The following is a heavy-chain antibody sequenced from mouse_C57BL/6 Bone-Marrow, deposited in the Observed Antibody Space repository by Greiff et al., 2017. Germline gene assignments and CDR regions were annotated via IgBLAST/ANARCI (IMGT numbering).Heavy chain of an antibody. CDR3: ASRHYYGSSYGFDY. D-gene: IGHD1-1*01. Sequence: VQLQQSGPELVKPGASVKISCKASGYTFTDYYMNWVKQSHGKSLEWIGDINPNNGGTGYNQKFKGKATLTVDTSSSTAYMELRSLTSEDTAVYECASRHYYGSSYGFDYWGQGTTLTVSS. J-gene: IGHJ2*01. CDR1: GYTFTDYY. CDR2: INPNNGGT. V-gene: IGHV1-26*01.